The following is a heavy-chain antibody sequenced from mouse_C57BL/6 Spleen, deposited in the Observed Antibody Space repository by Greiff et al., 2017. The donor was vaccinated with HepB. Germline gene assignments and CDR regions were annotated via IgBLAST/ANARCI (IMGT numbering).Heavy chain of an antibody. Sequence: EVQLQQSGAELVRPGASVKLSCTASGFNIKDYYMHWVKQRPEQGLEWIGRIDPEDGDTEYAPKFQGKATMTADTSSNTAYLQLSSLTSEDTAVYYCTTGKNYITTVVAPGDFDVWGTGTTVTVSS. J-gene: IGHJ1*03. D-gene: IGHD1-1*01. CDR3: TTGKNYITTVVAPGDFDV. V-gene: IGHV14-1*01. CDR1: GFNIKDYY. CDR2: IDPEDGDT.